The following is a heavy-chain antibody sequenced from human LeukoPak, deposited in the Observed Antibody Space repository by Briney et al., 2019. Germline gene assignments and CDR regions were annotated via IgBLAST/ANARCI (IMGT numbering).Heavy chain of an antibody. CDR3: TIPRVGYSYGYNY. V-gene: IGHV3-49*04. CDR2: IRSKAYGGTT. CDR1: GFTFGDYA. J-gene: IGHJ4*02. Sequence: GGSLRLSCTASGFTFGDYAMRWVRQAPGKGLEWVGVIRSKAYGGTTEYAASVKGRFTISRDDSKSIAYLQMNSLKTEDTAVYYCTIPRVGYSYGYNYWGQGTLVTVSS. D-gene: IGHD5-18*01.